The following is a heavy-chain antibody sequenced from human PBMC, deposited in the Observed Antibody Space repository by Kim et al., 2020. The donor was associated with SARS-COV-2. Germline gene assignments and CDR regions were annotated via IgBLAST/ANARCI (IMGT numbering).Heavy chain of an antibody. D-gene: IGHD3-9*01. CDR3: AREDILIGDRTAFDI. V-gene: IGHV3-33*01. CDR1: GFTFSTHV. J-gene: IGHJ3*02. Sequence: GGSLRLSCAASGFTFSTHVMHWVRRAPGKGLEWVALIWYDGGNKFYGDSVKGRFTISRDNSKNTLYLQMNSLRAEDTAAYYCAREDILIGDRTAFDIWGQGAMLIVSS. CDR2: IWYDGGNK.